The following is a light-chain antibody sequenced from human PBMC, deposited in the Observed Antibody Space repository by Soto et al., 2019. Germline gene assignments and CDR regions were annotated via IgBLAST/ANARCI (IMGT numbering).Light chain of an antibody. CDR3: SSYAGSNKSV. CDR1: SSDVGAYDY. CDR2: EVT. J-gene: IGLJ2*01. V-gene: IGLV2-8*01. Sequence: QSALTQPPSASGSPGQSVTISCTGTSSDVGAYDYVSWYQQHPGKAPKLMIYEVTKRPSGVPDRFSGSKSGNTASLTVSGLQAEDEADYYCSSYAGSNKSVFGGGTQLTVL.